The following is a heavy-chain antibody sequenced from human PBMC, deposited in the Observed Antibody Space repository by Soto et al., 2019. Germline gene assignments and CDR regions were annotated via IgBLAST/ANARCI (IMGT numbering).Heavy chain of an antibody. CDR3: ARDGGYSWVDY. CDR1: GYTFTSYG. D-gene: IGHD5-12*01. J-gene: IGHJ4*02. CDR2: IIPIFGTA. Sequence: SVKVSCKASGYTFTSYGISWVRQAPGQGLEWMGGIIPIFGTANYAQKFQGRVTITADESTSTAYMELSSLRSEDTAVYYCARDGGYSWVDYWGQGTLVTVSS. V-gene: IGHV1-69*13.